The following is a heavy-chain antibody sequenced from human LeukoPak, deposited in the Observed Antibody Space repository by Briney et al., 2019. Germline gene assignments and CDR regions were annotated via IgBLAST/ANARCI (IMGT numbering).Heavy chain of an antibody. Sequence: GGSLRLSCAASGFTFINAWMSWVRQAPGKGLEWVGRIKSKTDGGTTDYAAPVQGRFTISRDDSKNTLYLQMNSLKTEDTAVYYCTVIVVPAAMDYYWGQRCLVTLSS. J-gene: IGHJ4*02. CDR2: IKSKTDGGTT. D-gene: IGHD2-2*01. V-gene: IGHV3-15*01. CDR3: TVIVVPAAMDYY. CDR1: GFTFINAW.